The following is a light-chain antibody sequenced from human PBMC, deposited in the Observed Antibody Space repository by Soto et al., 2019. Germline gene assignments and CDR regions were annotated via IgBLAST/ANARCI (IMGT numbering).Light chain of an antibody. J-gene: IGKJ5*01. V-gene: IGKV3-20*01. CDR3: QHYSSSPPAIT. CDR1: QSVTSGY. Sequence: IVLTQSPGTLSLSPGERATLSCRASQSVTSGYLAWYQQQPNQAPRLLIYGASYRATDIPDRFSGGGSGTEFTLTISRLEPEDFAVYYCQHYSSSPPAITFGQGTRLEIK. CDR2: GAS.